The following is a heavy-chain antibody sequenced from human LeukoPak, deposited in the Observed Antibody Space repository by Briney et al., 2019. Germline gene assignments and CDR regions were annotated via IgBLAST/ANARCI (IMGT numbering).Heavy chain of an antibody. Sequence: PSETLSLTCNVSGASISGYYWSWIRQPPGKGLEWIREINHSGSTNYNPSLKSRVTISVDTSKNQFSLKLSSVTAADTAVYYCARRRIAAAGKNNWSDPWGQGTLVTVSS. V-gene: IGHV4-34*01. CDR3: ARRRIAAAGKNNWSDP. CDR1: GASISGYY. J-gene: IGHJ5*02. D-gene: IGHD6-13*01. CDR2: INHSGST.